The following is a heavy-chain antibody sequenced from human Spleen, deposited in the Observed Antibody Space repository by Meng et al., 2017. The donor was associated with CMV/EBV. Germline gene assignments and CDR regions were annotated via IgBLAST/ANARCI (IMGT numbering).Heavy chain of an antibody. J-gene: IGHJ4*02. CDR3: ARDQLYYYDTAGNFQGFFDY. V-gene: IGHV3-21*04. CDR1: GFTFSSYG. D-gene: IGHD3-22*01. Sequence: GESLKISCAASGFTFSSYGMHWVRQVPGKGLEWVSSISSGSVTYYADSVKGRFTVSRDNTKNSLYLQMNSLRAEDTAVYFCARDQLYYYDTAGNFQGFFDYWGQGTLVTVSS. CDR2: ISSGSVT.